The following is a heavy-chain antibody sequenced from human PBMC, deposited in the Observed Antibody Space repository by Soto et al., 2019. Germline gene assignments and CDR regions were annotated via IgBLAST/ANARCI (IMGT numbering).Heavy chain of an antibody. Sequence: EVQLLESGGGLVQPGGSLRLSCAASGFTFSSYAMSWVRQAPGKGLEWVSAISGSGGSTYYADSVKGRFTISRDNSKNTLYLQMNSLRAEDTAVYYCAKDHARSYDFWSVRSDAFDIWGQGTMVTVSS. CDR2: ISGSGGST. CDR1: GFTFSSYA. J-gene: IGHJ3*02. D-gene: IGHD3-3*01. V-gene: IGHV3-23*01. CDR3: AKDHARSYDFWSVRSDAFDI.